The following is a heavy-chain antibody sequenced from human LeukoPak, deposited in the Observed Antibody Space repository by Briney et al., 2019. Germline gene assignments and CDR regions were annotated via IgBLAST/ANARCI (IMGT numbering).Heavy chain of an antibody. CDR1: GYTFTSYG. J-gene: IGHJ4*02. Sequence: PAASVKVSCKASGYTFTSYGISWVRQAPGQGLEWMGWISAYNGNTNYAQKLQGRVTMTTDTSTCTAYMELRSLRSDDTAVYYCARARLQITVTTPDDYWGQGTLVTVSS. V-gene: IGHV1-18*01. CDR3: ARARLQITVTTPDDY. D-gene: IGHD4-17*01. CDR2: ISAYNGNT.